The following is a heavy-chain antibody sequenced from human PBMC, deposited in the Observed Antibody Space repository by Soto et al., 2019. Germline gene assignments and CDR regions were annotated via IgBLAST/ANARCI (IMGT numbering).Heavy chain of an antibody. CDR3: AGRESAYCSGGTCSVLAY. D-gene: IGHD2-15*01. V-gene: IGHV5-10-1*01. J-gene: IGHJ4*02. CDR1: GYSFANYW. Sequence: GEPLKISCKGSGYSFANYWITWVRQMPGKGLEWMGRIDPSDSYTTYSPSFHGHVTFSVDKSISTAYLHWSSLEASDTAMYYCAGRESAYCSGGTCSVLAYWGQGTQVTVSS. CDR2: IDPSDSYT.